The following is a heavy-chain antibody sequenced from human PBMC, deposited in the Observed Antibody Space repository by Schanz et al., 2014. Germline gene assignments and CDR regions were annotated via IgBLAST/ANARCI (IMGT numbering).Heavy chain of an antibody. Sequence: QVQLQESGPGLVKPSGTLSLTCAVSGVSISSSDWWSWVRQPPGKGLEWIGEIYHSGSTNYNPSLKVRVPISVDKPKKQISLKVTSMTAADTAVYYCARGHHPHGITVAAGGFDPWGQGTLVTVSS. J-gene: IGHJ5*02. CDR2: IYHSGST. V-gene: IGHV4-4*02. D-gene: IGHD6-19*01. CDR3: ARGHHPHGITVAAGGFDP. CDR1: GVSISSSDW.